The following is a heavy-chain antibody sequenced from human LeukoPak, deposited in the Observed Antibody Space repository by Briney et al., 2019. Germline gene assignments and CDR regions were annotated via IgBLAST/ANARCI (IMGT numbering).Heavy chain of an antibody. CDR2: IYYSGST. D-gene: IGHD3-3*02. J-gene: IGHJ5*02. CDR1: GGSISSYY. V-gene: IGHV4-59*01. CDR3: ARDPLSQGWFDP. Sequence: PSETLSLTCTVSGGSISSYYWSWIRQPPGKGLEWIGYIYYSGSTNYNPSLERRVTISVDTSKNQFSLKLSSVTAADTAVYYCARDPLSQGWFDPWGQGTLVTVSS.